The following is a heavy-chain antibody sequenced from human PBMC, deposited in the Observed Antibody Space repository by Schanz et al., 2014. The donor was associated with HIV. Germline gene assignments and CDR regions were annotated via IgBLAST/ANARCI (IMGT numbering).Heavy chain of an antibody. Sequence: QVQLVESGGGVVQPGRSLRLSCAASGFTFSTFGMHWVRQAPGKGLEWVALISYVGSNKYYADSVKGRFTISRDNSKNTLYLQMNSLRAEDTAVYYCANSGTTDYLDYWGQGTLVTVSS. CDR1: GFTFSTFG. J-gene: IGHJ4*02. V-gene: IGHV3-30*18. CDR3: ANSGTTDYLDY. D-gene: IGHD1-7*01. CDR2: ISYVGSNK.